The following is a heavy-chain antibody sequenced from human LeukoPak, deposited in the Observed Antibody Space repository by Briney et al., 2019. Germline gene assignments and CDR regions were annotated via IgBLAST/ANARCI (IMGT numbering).Heavy chain of an antibody. CDR3: ARRLAAAALFDY. J-gene: IGHJ4*02. CDR1: GGSISSSSYY. V-gene: IGHV4-39*01. CDR2: IYYSGST. D-gene: IGHD6-13*01. Sequence: SETLSLTCTVSGGSISSSSYYWGWIRQPPGKGLEWIGSIYYSGSTYNNPSLKSRVTISVDTSKNQFSLKLSSVTAADTAVYYCARRLAAAALFDYWGQGTLVTVSS.